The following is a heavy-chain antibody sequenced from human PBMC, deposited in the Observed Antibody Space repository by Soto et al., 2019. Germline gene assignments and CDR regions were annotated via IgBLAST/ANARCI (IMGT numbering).Heavy chain of an antibody. CDR3: AGRQGAAAGHSNFDY. D-gene: IGHD6-13*01. V-gene: IGHV4-30-2*01. CDR1: GGSISGTTYS. Sequence: QLPLQESGSGLVKPSQTLSLTCAVSGGSISGTTYSWSWIRQPQVKGLEWIGYIYDSGNTYYNPSLKSQSSISVDRSKNQFSLKLRSVTAADTAVYYCAGRQGAAAGHSNFDYWGQGALVTVSS. CDR2: IYDSGNT. J-gene: IGHJ4*02.